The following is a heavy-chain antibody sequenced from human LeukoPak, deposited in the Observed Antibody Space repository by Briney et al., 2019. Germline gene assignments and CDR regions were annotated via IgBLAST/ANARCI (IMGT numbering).Heavy chain of an antibody. Sequence: PGGSLRLSCAASGFTFSSYSMNWVRQAPGKGLEWVSYISSSSSIIYYADSVKGRFTISRDNAKNSLYLQMSSLRAEDTAVYYCARDTEKTVAGTFDYWGQGILVTVSS. D-gene: IGHD6-19*01. J-gene: IGHJ4*02. CDR3: ARDTEKTVAGTFDY. CDR1: GFTFSSYS. CDR2: ISSSSSII. V-gene: IGHV3-48*01.